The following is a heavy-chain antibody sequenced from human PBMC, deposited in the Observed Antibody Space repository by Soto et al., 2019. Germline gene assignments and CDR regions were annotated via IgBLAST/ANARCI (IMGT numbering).Heavy chain of an antibody. CDR2: IYYSGST. CDR1: GGSISSSSYY. Sequence: PSETLSLTCTVSGGSISSSSYYWGWIRQPPGKGLEWIGSIYYSGSTYYNPSLKSRVTISVDTSKNQFSLKLSSVTAADTAVYYCARHGGDESFGLYSSSWYGANYYYYYGMDVWGQGTTVTVSS. V-gene: IGHV4-39*01. D-gene: IGHD6-13*01. J-gene: IGHJ6*02. CDR3: ARHGGDESFGLYSSSWYGANYYYYYGMDV.